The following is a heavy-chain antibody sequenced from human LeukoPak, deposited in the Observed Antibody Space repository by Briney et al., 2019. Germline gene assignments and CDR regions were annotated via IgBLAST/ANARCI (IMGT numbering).Heavy chain of an antibody. Sequence: PSETLSLTCTVSGGSISSYYWSWIRQPPGKGLEWIGYIYYSGSTNYNPSLKSRVTISVDTSKNQFSLKLSSVTAADTAVYYCARVRQHSSGYYFDYWGQGTLVTVSS. V-gene: IGHV4-59*01. J-gene: IGHJ4*02. CDR3: ARVRQHSSGYYFDY. D-gene: IGHD3-22*01. CDR2: IYYSGST. CDR1: GGSISSYY.